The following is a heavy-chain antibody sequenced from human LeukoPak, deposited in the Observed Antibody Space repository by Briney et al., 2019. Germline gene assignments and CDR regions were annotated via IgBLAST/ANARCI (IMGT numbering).Heavy chain of an antibody. Sequence: GGSLRLSCAASGFTFSSYWMHWVRQAPGKGLVWVSRINSDGSSTSYADSVKGRSTISRDNAKNSLYLQMNSLRAEDTAVYYCVRARGYYDSSGPLGYWGQGTLVTVSS. CDR2: INSDGSST. J-gene: IGHJ4*02. V-gene: IGHV3-74*01. CDR1: GFTFSSYW. CDR3: VRARGYYDSSGPLGY. D-gene: IGHD3-22*01.